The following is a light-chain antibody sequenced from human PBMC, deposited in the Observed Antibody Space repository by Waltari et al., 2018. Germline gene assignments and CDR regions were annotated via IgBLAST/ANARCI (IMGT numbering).Light chain of an antibody. V-gene: IGKV3D-15*01. CDR3: HQYNNWPPTWT. Sequence: EIVMTQSPATLSVSPGERAALSCRASQSVSSNLAWYLQKPGQPPRLLIYDASTWATGTPARFSGSGSGTEFTLTISSLQSEDFAVYYCHQYNNWPPTWTFGQGTKVEIK. CDR1: QSVSSN. J-gene: IGKJ1*01. CDR2: DAS.